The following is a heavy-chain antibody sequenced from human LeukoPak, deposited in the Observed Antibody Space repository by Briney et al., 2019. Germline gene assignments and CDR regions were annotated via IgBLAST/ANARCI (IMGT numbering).Heavy chain of an antibody. V-gene: IGHV3-48*01. D-gene: IGHD1-26*01. CDR1: GFTVSSDS. CDR3: ARDSTSSWETAFDV. CDR2: ISATGSSI. Sequence: GGSLRLSCTVSGFTVSSDSMNWVRQAPGKGLEWVSSISATGSSIYYADSVKGRFSISRDNTKNSLFLQMNSLRAEDTAVYYCARDSTSSWETAFDVWGQGTMVTVSS. J-gene: IGHJ3*01.